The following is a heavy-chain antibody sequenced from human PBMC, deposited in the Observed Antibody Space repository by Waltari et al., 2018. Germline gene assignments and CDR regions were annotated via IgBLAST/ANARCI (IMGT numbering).Heavy chain of an antibody. Sequence: QVQLVESGGGVVQPGRSLRPSCAASGFRFREYGMPWGRPAPGKGLGLVGIVLYDGSQKFYAESVKGRFSISRDNSKNMVYLQMNSLTGADSAVYYCVKDLNLHFDFWGQGTPVNVSS. D-gene: IGHD3-9*01. V-gene: IGHV3-30*18. CDR3: VKDLNLHFDF. CDR2: VLYDGSQK. J-gene: IGHJ5*01. CDR1: GFRFREYG.